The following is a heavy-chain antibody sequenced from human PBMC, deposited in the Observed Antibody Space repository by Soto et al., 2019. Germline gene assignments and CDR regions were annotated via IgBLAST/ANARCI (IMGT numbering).Heavy chain of an antibody. CDR2: FSVYNGNT. V-gene: IGHV1-18*01. Sequence: ASVKVSCKASGYTFTSYGISWVRQAPGQGLEWMGWFSVYNGNTNYAQKLQGRVTMTTDTSTSTAYMELRSLRSDDTAVYYCARVELVASFGPWGQGTLVTVSS. CDR1: GYTFTSYG. D-gene: IGHD3-10*01. J-gene: IGHJ5*02. CDR3: ARVELVASFGP.